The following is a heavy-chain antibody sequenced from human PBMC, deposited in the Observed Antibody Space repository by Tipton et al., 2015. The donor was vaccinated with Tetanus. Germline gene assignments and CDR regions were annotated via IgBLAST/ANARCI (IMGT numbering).Heavy chain of an antibody. J-gene: IGHJ5*02. V-gene: IGHV4-4*07. Sequence: TLSLTCTVSGGSISSNYWSWIRQPAGKGLEWIGRIYTSGSTNYNPSLKSRVTISVDTSKNQFSLKVHSVTAADTAFYYCTRHVVEAVPRWFDPWGQGTLVTVSS. CDR3: TRHVVEAVPRWFDP. D-gene: IGHD2-2*01. CDR1: GGSISSNY. CDR2: IYTSGST.